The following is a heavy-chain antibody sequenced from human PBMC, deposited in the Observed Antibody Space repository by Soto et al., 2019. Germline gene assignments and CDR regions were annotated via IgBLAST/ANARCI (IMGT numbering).Heavy chain of an antibody. V-gene: IGHV1-2*02. CDR3: ARDPVGATSYYFDF. CDR2: INPNSGDT. J-gene: IGHJ4*02. CDR1: GYTFTDFY. Sequence: QEQLVQSGAEVKKPGASVKVSCKASGYTFTDFYMHWVRQAPGQGLEWMGWINPNSGDTNYADNIEGRVTMTRDTSISTAYMELSRLRSDDTAVYYCARDPVGATSYYFDFWGQGFLVTVSS. D-gene: IGHD1-26*01.